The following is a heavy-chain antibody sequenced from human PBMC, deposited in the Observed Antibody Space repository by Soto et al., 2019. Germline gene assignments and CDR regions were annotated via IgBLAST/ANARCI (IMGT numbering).Heavy chain of an antibody. CDR2: IIPIFGTT. CDR1: GGTFSSYA. J-gene: IGHJ5*02. V-gene: IGHV1-69*06. CDR3: ARDRTDSGYYTNWLDP. Sequence: SVKVSCKASGGTFSSYAITWVRQAPGQGLEWVGRIIPIFGTTNYAQNLQGRVTISADKSTLTSYMELHSLTSDDTALYHCARDRTDSGYYTNWLDPWGQGTQVTVYS. D-gene: IGHD3-22*01.